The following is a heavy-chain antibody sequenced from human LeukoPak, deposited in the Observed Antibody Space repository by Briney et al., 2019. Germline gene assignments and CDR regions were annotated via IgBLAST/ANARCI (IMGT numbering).Heavy chain of an antibody. CDR2: VSGGGSVT. Sequence: GGTLRLSCAASGFTFSNYWMHWVRQAPERGLVCVSRVSGGGSVTTYADSVKGRFTISRDNAKNTFYLQMNSLRAEDTAVYYCTRGNGSPGDYWGQGSLVTVSS. CDR3: TRGNGSPGDY. D-gene: IGHD1-1*01. CDR1: GFTFSNYW. V-gene: IGHV3-74*01. J-gene: IGHJ4*02.